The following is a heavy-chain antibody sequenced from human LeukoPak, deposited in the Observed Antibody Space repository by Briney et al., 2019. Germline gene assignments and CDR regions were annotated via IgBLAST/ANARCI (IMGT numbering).Heavy chain of an antibody. CDR1: GFTFSSYG. V-gene: IGHV3-30*18. Sequence: GRSLRLSCAASGFTFSSYGMHWVRQAPGKGLELVAVISYDGSNKYYADSVKGRFTISRDNSKNTLYLQMNSLRAEDTAVYYCAKPIVGTTLSYFDYWGQGILVTVSS. J-gene: IGHJ4*02. CDR3: AKPIVGTTLSYFDY. CDR2: ISYDGSNK. D-gene: IGHD1-26*01.